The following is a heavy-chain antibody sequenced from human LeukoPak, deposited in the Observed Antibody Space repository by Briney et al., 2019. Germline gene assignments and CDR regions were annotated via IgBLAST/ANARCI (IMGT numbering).Heavy chain of an antibody. CDR3: ARDPERWPTTELSDY. Sequence: PGGSLRLSCAASGFTFSSYSMNWVRQAPGKGLEWVSSISSSSSYIYYADSVKGRFTISRDNAKNSLYLQMNSLRAEDTAVYYCARDPERWPTTELSDYWGQGTLVTVSS. J-gene: IGHJ4*02. V-gene: IGHV3-21*01. D-gene: IGHD1-1*01. CDR2: ISSSSSYI. CDR1: GFTFSSYS.